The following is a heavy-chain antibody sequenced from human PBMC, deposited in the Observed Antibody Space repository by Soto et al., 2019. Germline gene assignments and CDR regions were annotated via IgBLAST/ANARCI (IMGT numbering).Heavy chain of an antibody. CDR3: ARMRSTHGDYGCHDY. D-gene: IGHD4-17*01. V-gene: IGHV4-59*01. J-gene: IGHJ4*02. Sequence: SETLSLTCTVSGGSISSYYWSWIRQPPGKGLEWIGYIYYSGSTNYNPSLKSRVTISVDTSKNQFSLKLSSVTAADTAVYYCARMRSTHGDYGCHDYWGQGTLVTVSS. CDR2: IYYSGST. CDR1: GGSISSYY.